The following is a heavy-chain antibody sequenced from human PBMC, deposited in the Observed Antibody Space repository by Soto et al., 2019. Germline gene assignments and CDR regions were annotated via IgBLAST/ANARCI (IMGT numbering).Heavy chain of an antibody. V-gene: IGHV3-33*01. J-gene: IGHJ6*02. Sequence: GGSLRLSCEASGFTFSNHAMHWVRQAPGKGLEWVSFIWFDGSNDDYTDSVRGRFSISRDNSRNTLYLEMNSLRAEDTAVYYCASSTRNYYYGMDVWGQGTTVTVSS. CDR3: ASSTRNYYYGMDV. CDR2: IWFDGSND. CDR1: GFTFSNHA. D-gene: IGHD2-2*01.